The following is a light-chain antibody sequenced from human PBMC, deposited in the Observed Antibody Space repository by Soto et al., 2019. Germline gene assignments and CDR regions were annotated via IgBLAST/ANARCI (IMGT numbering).Light chain of an antibody. CDR2: DGF. Sequence: DIQMTQSPSTLSASVGDRVTITCRASQSISRWLAWYQQKPGKAPNLLIHDGFSLESGVPSRFSGSGSGTEFTITITSLPHDDFATYYCHQYHTSWTFGQGTRVEI. CDR3: HQYHTSWT. V-gene: IGKV1-5*01. CDR1: QSISRW. J-gene: IGKJ1*01.